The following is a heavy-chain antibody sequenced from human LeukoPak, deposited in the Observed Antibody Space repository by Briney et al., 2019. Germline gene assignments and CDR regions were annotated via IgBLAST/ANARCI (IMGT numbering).Heavy chain of an antibody. CDR3: ARVGLRFLEWSYAFDI. J-gene: IGHJ3*02. CDR2: IKQDGSEK. V-gene: IGHV3-7*01. D-gene: IGHD3-3*01. Sequence: GSLXLSCAASGFTFSSYWMSWVRQAPGKGLEWVANIKQDGSEKYYGDSVKGRFTISRDNAKNSLYLQMNSLRAEDTAVYYCARVGLRFLEWSYAFDIWGQGTMVTVSS. CDR1: GFTFSSYW.